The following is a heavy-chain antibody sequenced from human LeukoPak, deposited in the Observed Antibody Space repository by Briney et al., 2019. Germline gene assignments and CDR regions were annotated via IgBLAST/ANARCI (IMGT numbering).Heavy chain of an antibody. V-gene: IGHV3-23*01. CDR2: ISGSGGRT. J-gene: IGHJ1*01. CDR1: GFTFSSYA. D-gene: IGHD4-17*01. CDR3: VKEIYGDSTGGRFQH. Sequence: GGSLRLSCAASGFTFSSYAMSWVRQTPGKGLEWVSVISGSGGRTYYADSVKGRFTISRDNSKNTLYLQMNSLRAEDTAVYYCVKEIYGDSTGGRFQHWGQGTLVTVSS.